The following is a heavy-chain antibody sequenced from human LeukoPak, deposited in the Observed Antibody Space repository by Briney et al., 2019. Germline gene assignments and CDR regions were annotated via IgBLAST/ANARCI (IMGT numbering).Heavy chain of an antibody. J-gene: IGHJ4*02. V-gene: IGHV3-7*03. Sequence: GGSLRLSCVASGFTFSSRDWMTWVRQAPGKGLEWVANIKQDGSEKNYVDSVKGRFTISRDNSKNSLYLQMNSLRTEDTALYYCAKCSVFGVVQSGYFDYWGQGTLVTVSS. D-gene: IGHD3-3*01. CDR3: AKCSVFGVVQSGYFDY. CDR1: GFTFSSRDW. CDR2: IKQDGSEK.